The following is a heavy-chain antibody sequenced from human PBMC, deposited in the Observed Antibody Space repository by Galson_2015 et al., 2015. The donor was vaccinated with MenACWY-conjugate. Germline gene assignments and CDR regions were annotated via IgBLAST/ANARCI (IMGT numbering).Heavy chain of an antibody. CDR3: ARDFIAAAAGMDV. Sequence: SLRLSCAASGFTFNTYTMIWVRQAPGKGLEWVSSISSSSSYIYYADSVKGRFTISRDNAKNSLYLQMNSLRAEDTAVYYCARDFIAAAAGMDVWGQGTTV. J-gene: IGHJ6*02. D-gene: IGHD6-13*01. CDR1: GFTFNTYT. V-gene: IGHV3-21*01. CDR2: ISSSSSYI.